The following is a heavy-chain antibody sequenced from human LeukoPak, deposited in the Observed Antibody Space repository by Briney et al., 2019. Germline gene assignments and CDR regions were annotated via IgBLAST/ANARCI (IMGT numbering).Heavy chain of an antibody. V-gene: IGHV1-2*02. CDR2: INPNSGGT. CDR1: GYTFTGYY. D-gene: IGHD3-9*01. J-gene: IGHJ4*02. CDR3: ARDMTLTGYYMSDY. Sequence: GASVKVSCKASGYTFTGYYMHWVRQAPGQGLELMGWINPNSGGTNYAQKLQGRVTMTTDTSTSTAYMELRSLRSDDTAVYYCARDMTLTGYYMSDYWGQGTLVTVSS.